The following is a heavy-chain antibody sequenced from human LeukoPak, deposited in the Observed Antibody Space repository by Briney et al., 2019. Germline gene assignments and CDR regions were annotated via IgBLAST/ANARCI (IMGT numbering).Heavy chain of an antibody. J-gene: IGHJ4*02. CDR2: ISSSGNNA. D-gene: IGHD6-13*01. CDR1: GFTFRDAA. CDR3: ARDASAGTLDY. Sequence: PGGSLRLSCAVSGFTFRDAAMTWVRQAPGKGLEWVSLISSSGNNAYYADSVKGRFTISRDNSKNTLYLQMNSLRAEDTAVYYCARDASAGTLDYWGQGTLVTVSS. V-gene: IGHV3-23*01.